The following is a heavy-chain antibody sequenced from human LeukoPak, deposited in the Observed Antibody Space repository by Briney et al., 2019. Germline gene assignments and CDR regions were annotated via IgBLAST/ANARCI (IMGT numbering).Heavy chain of an antibody. V-gene: IGHV1-2*02. CDR1: GYTFTGYY. CDR3: AREDILTNYFDY. D-gene: IGHD3-9*01. J-gene: IGHJ4*02. CDR2: INPNSGGT. Sequence: ASVKVSCKASGYTFTGYYMHWVRQAPGQGLEWMGWINPNSGGTNYAQKFQGRVTMTRDTSISTAYMELSRLRSDDTAVYYCAREDILTNYFDYWGQGTLVTVSS.